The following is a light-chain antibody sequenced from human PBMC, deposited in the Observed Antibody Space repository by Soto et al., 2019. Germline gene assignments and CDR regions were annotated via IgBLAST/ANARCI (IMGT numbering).Light chain of an antibody. CDR2: DVS. CDR3: CAYADTFYV. CDR1: SSDVGSYKD. J-gene: IGLJ1*01. V-gene: IGLV2-11*01. Sequence: QSALTQPRSVSGSPGQSVTISCTGTSSDVGSYKDVSWYQHHPGKVPKLMIYDVSERPSGVPDRFSGSKSGNTASLTISGLQAGDEANYYCCAYADTFYVFGTGTKVTVL.